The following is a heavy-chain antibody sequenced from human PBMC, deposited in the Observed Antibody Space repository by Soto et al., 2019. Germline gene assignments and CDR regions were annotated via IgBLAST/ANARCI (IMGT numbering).Heavy chain of an antibody. J-gene: IGHJ6*02. Sequence: PAGSLRLSCAASGFTFSSYGMHWVRQAPGKGLEWVAVIWYDGSNKYYADSVKGRFTISRDNSKNTLYLQMNSLRAEDTAVYYCARDLVVPMAGDYYYYGMDVWGQGTTVTISS. CDR1: GFTFSSYG. D-gene: IGHD6-19*01. CDR3: ARDLVVPMAGDYYYYGMDV. V-gene: IGHV3-33*01. CDR2: IWYDGSNK.